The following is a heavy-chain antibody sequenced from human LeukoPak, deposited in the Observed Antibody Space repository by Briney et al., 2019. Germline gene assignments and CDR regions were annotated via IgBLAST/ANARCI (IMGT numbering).Heavy chain of an antibody. CDR3: AKERGTVGTLDY. CDR2: ISYDGSNK. J-gene: IGHJ4*02. V-gene: IGHV3-30*18. D-gene: IGHD1-26*01. CDR1: GFTFSSYG. Sequence: GGSLRLSCAASGFTFSSYGMHWVRQAPGKGLEWVAVISYDGSNKYYADSVKGRFTISRDNSKNTLYLQMNSLRAEDTAVYYCAKERGTVGTLDYWGQGTLVTVSS.